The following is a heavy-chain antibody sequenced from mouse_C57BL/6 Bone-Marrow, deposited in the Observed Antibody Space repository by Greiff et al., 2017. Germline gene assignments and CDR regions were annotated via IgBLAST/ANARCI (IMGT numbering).Heavy chain of an antibody. Sequence: VQLQQSGAELVRPGASVKLSCTASGFNIKDDYMHWVKQRPEQGLEWIGWIDPENGDTEYASKCQGKATITADTSSNTADRQLSSLTSVATAVYYGTTDSPPRLDWGPSTTLPLSS. D-gene: IGHD2-13*01. CDR3: TTDSPPRLD. CDR1: GFNIKDDY. J-gene: IGHJ2*01. CDR2: IDPENGDT. V-gene: IGHV14-4*01.